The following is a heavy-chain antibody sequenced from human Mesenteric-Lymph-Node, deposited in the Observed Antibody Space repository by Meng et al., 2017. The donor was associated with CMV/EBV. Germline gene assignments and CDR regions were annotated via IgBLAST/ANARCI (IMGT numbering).Heavy chain of an antibody. CDR2: INWNGGST. J-gene: IGHJ4*02. CDR1: GFTFNDYG. Sequence: GESLKISCAVSGFTFNDYGMSWVRQAPGKGLEWVSGINWNGGSTGYADSVKGRFTISRDNAKNSLYLQIDSLRADDTAVYYCARDMDPATPDYYGSGGFDYWGQGTLVTVSS. D-gene: IGHD3-10*01. V-gene: IGHV3-20*04. CDR3: ARDMDPATPDYYGSGGFDY.